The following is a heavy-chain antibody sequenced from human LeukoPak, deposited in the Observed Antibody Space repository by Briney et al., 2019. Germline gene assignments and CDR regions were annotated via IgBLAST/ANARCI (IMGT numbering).Heavy chain of an antibody. V-gene: IGHV4-59*01. Sequence: SETLSLTCTVSGGSISSYYWSWIRQPPGKGLVWIGYISYSGSTNYNPSLKSRVTISVDTSKNQFSLKLSSVTAADTAVYYCARDKKDYYDSSGYYYFAFDIWGQGTMVNVSS. J-gene: IGHJ3*02. CDR2: ISYSGST. CDR3: ARDKKDYYDSSGYYYFAFDI. D-gene: IGHD3-22*01. CDR1: GGSISSYY.